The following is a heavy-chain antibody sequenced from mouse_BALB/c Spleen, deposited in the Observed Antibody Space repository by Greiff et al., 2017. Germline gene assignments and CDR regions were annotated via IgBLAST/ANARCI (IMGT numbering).Heavy chain of an antibody. CDR3: ARGGITTDS. Sequence: VQLQQSGAELVKPGASVKLSCKTSGYTFTSYWIQWVKQRPGQGLGWIGEIFPGTGTTYYNEKFKGKATLTIDTSSSTAYMQLSSLTSEDSAVYFCARGGITTDSWGQGTTLTVSS. V-gene: IGHV1S132*01. CDR1: GYTFTSYW. J-gene: IGHJ2*01. D-gene: IGHD2-4*01. CDR2: IFPGTGTT.